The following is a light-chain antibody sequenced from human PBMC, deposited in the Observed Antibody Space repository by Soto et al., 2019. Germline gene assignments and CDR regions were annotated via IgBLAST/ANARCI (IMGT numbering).Light chain of an antibody. CDR1: SSDVGGYNF. V-gene: IGLV2-14*03. J-gene: IGLJ1*01. CDR2: DVN. Sequence: QSALTQPASVSGSPGQSITISCTGTSSDVGGYNFVSWYQQHPGKVPKLMIFDVNRRPSGVSDRFSGSKSGNTASLTISGLQAEDGGDYYCCSYTSSSTHVFGSGTKVTVL. CDR3: CSYTSSSTHV.